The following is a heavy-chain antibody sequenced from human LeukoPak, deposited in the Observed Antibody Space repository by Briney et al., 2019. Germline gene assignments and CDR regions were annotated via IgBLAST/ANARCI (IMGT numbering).Heavy chain of an antibody. CDR1: GGSISSYY. J-gene: IGHJ4*02. V-gene: IGHV4-4*07. Sequence: PSETLSLTCTVSGGSISSYYWSWIRQPAGKGLEWIGRIYTSGSTNYNPSLKSRVTISVDTSKNQFSLKLSSVTAADTAVYYCARFPGGARYYDSSGSPGYWGQGTLVTVSS. CDR3: ARFPGGARYYDSSGSPGY. CDR2: IYTSGST. D-gene: IGHD3-22*01.